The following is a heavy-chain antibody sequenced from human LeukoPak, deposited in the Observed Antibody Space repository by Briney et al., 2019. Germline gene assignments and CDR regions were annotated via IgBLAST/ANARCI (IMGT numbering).Heavy chain of an antibody. J-gene: IGHJ4*02. D-gene: IGHD5-24*01. CDR1: GFTFSSYA. CDR3: AKGGRFEMATTWPFDY. Sequence: RGSLRLTCAASGFTFSSYAMSWVRQAPGKGLEWVSAISGRDSSTYCADTGKGPFTISKDNTKNTLYLKINSLRAEDTDVYYCAKGGRFEMATTWPFDYWGQGTLVTVSS. V-gene: IGHV3-23*01. CDR2: ISGRDSST.